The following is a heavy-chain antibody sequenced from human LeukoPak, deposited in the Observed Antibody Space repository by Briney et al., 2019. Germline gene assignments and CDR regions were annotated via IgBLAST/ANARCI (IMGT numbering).Heavy chain of an antibody. CDR1: GYCFTDYY. V-gene: IGHV1-2*02. CDR2: INANSGGT. CDR3: ARDRTALGTRQFAS. J-gene: IGHJ4*02. D-gene: IGHD1-14*01. Sequence: ASVKVSCQVSGYCFTDYYICLVRQAPGQGLEWMGWINANSGGTIYAQKFQGRVTMARDTSISTAYMEVSRLRSGATAVYYQARDRTALGTRQFASWGQGTLVTVSS.